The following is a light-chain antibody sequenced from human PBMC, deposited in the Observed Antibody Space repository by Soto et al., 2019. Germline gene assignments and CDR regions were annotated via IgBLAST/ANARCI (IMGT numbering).Light chain of an antibody. CDR2: AND. CDR1: RSNIGGNA. CDR3: AVWDDNLRGL. J-gene: IGLJ2*01. Sequence: QSVLTQPPSVSGTPGQRVTISCSGSRSNIGGNAVTWYQQVPGTAPKLLIYANDQRPSAISDRFSGSKSSTSASLAISGLQSEDEADYYCAVWDDNLRGLFGGGTKLTVL. V-gene: IGLV1-44*01.